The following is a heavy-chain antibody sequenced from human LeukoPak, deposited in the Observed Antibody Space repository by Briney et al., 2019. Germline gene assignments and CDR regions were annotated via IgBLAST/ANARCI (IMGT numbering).Heavy chain of an antibody. CDR1: GFTFSSYW. D-gene: IGHD3-10*01. CDR3: ARVSYYYGSGSYRPTAVYYFDY. CDR2: INSDGGST. Sequence: PGGSLRLSCAASGFTFSSYWMHWVRQAPGKGLVWVSRINSDGGSTSYADSVKGRFTISRDNAKNTLYLQMNSLRAEDTAVYYCARVSYYYGSGSYRPTAVYYFDYWGQGTLVTVSS. V-gene: IGHV3-74*01. J-gene: IGHJ4*02.